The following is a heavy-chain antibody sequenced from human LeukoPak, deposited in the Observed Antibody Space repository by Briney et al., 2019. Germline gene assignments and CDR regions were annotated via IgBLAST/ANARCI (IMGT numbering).Heavy chain of an antibody. CDR2: ISNSGSYT. Sequence: GGSLRLSCAASGFTFSDEYMSWIRQAPGKGLEWVSYISNSGSYTNYADSVKGRFTISRDNAKNSLYLQMSSLRAEDTAVYYCARSRGAGPAAYFDCWGQGTLITVSS. D-gene: IGHD6-19*01. V-gene: IGHV3-11*03. CDR1: GFTFSDEY. CDR3: ARSRGAGPAAYFDC. J-gene: IGHJ4*02.